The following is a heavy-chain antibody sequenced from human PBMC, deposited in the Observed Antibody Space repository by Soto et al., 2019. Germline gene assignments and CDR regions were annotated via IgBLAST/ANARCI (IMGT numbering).Heavy chain of an antibody. CDR3: ARDIAFRRFDD. CDR1: GFSFSPYG. CDR2: IWYDGSSK. J-gene: IGHJ4*02. Sequence: QVQLVESGGGVAQPGASLRLSCAASGFSFSPYGMDWVRQAPGKGLEWVAMIWYDGSSKFYADSVKGRFTISKDDSKNTLYLQMTGLRPGGRAVYFCARDIAFRRFDDWGQGAQVTVSS. V-gene: IGHV3-33*01. D-gene: IGHD2-15*01.